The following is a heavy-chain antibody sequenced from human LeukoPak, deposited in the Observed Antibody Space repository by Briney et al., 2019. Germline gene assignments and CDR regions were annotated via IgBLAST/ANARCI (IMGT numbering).Heavy chain of an antibody. Sequence: PSQTLSLTCTVSGGSISSGSYYWSWIRQPAGKGLEWIGRITSGSTNYNPSLKSRVTISIDTSKNQFSLKLSSVTAADTAVYYCARALRGLKFDPWGQGTLVTVSS. CDR1: GGSISSGSYY. J-gene: IGHJ5*02. CDR3: ARALRGLKFDP. CDR2: ITSGST. V-gene: IGHV4-61*02. D-gene: IGHD4/OR15-4a*01.